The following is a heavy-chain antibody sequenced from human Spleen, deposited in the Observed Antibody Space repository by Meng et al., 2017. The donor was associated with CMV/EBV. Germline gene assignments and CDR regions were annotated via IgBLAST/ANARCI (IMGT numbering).Heavy chain of an antibody. V-gene: IGHV4-31*03. D-gene: IGHD2-2*01. CDR1: GGSISSGGYY. J-gene: IGHJ4*02. Sequence: LRLSCTVSGGSISSGGYYWSWIRQHPGKGLEWIGYIYYSGSTYYNPSLKSRVTISVDTSKNQFSLKLSSVTAADTAVYYCARVLIVVVPAATYYFDYWGQGTLVTVSS. CDR2: IYYSGST. CDR3: ARVLIVVVPAATYYFDY.